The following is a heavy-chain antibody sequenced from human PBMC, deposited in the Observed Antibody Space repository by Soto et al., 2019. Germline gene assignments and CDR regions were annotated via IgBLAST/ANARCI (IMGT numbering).Heavy chain of an antibody. Sequence: QVQLQESGPGLVKPSQTLSLTCSVSGDSISSGGYYWNWIRQLPGKGLEWIGYTSYSGSTYYNPSPTSLATISVHTSKNRFSLKLTSVTAADTAVYYCARDEGAQFDWYFDLWGRGTLVTVSS. CDR2: TSYSGST. CDR1: GDSISSGGYY. V-gene: IGHV4-31*01. J-gene: IGHJ2*01. CDR3: ARDEGAQFDWYFDL.